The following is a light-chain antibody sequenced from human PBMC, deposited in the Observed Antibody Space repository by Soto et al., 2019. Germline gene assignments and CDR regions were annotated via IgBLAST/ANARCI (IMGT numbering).Light chain of an antibody. CDR3: SSYTTTTRR. CDR1: SSDIGSNNY. J-gene: IGLJ3*02. V-gene: IGLV2-14*01. CDR2: EVS. Sequence: QSALTQPASVSGSPGQSITISCTGTSSDIGSNNYVSWFQQRPGKAPTLIIYEVSNRPSGVSTHFSGSKSGNTASLTISGLLPEDEAEYYGSSYTTTTRRFGGGTKRTVL.